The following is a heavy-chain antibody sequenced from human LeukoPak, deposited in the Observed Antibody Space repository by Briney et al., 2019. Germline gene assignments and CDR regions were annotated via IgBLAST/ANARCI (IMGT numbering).Heavy chain of an antibody. D-gene: IGHD3-10*01. V-gene: IGHV4-39*07. CDR1: GGSISRNTHY. CDR3: AREFWNYRSGNLQAFHI. Sequence: PSETLSLTCSVSGGSISRNTHYCGWIRQPPGKGLEWIGSIHYSGSTNYNPSLKSRVTISVDTSKNQFSLKLSSVTAVDTAVYYCAREFWNYRSGNLQAFHIWGQGTMVTVSS. CDR2: IHYSGST. J-gene: IGHJ3*02.